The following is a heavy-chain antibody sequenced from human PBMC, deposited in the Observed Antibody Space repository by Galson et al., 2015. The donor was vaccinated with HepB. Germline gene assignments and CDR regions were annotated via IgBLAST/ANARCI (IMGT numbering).Heavy chain of an antibody. J-gene: IGHJ4*02. CDR1: GYSLTELS. CDR3: ATDLGWEQRV. Sequence: SVKVSCKVAGYSLTELSMHWVRQAPGNGLEWMAGFDPEDGETIYAQKLQGRITLTEDTSTDTAYMELSSLRSEDTAVYYCATDLGWEQRVWGQGTLVTVSS. CDR2: FDPEDGET. D-gene: IGHD1/OR15-1a*01. V-gene: IGHV1-24*01.